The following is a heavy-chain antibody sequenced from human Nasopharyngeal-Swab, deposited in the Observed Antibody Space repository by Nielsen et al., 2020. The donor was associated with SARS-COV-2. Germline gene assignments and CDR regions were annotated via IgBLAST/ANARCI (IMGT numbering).Heavy chain of an antibody. CDR3: ASEGSGVFGVVIYAFDI. CDR2: VVPEDGEP. V-gene: IGHV1-24*01. D-gene: IGHD3-3*01. J-gene: IGHJ3*02. CDR1: GYTLTVLT. Sequence: SVKVSCKVSGYTLTVLTIHWVRQAPGKGLEWMGTVVPEDGEPIYAQNFQGRVTMTEDTSTYTAYLELSSLRSEDTAVYYCASEGSGVFGVVIYAFDIWGPGTLVTVSS.